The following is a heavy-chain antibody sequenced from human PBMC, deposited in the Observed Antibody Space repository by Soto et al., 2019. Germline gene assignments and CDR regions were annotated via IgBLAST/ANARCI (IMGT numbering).Heavy chain of an antibody. CDR1: GFTFSIYS. V-gene: IGHV3-21*01. J-gene: IGHJ3*02. D-gene: IGHD3-3*01. Sequence: GGSLSLSCAASGFTFSIYSMNWVRHAPGKGLEWVSSISSSSSYIYYADSVKGRFTISRDNAKNSLYLQMNSLRAEDTAVYYCARDIRGDFWSGYYKDAFDIWGQGTMVTVSS. CDR2: ISSSSSYI. CDR3: ARDIRGDFWSGYYKDAFDI.